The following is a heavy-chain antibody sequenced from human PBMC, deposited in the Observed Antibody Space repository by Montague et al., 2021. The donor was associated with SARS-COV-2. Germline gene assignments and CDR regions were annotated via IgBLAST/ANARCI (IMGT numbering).Heavy chain of an antibody. V-gene: IGHV4-39*02. CDR1: GGAITNNIYY. CDR2: IYYTGNT. Sequence: SETLSLTCTVSGGAITNNIYYWAWIRQPPGKGLEWIGSIYYTGNTHYNPSLKSRVTISVVTSKNHFTLKLISVTAADTAVYYCARLKRYFDSSGSPAAFDFWGQGTKVTVSS. CDR3: ARLKRYFDSSGSPAAFDF. D-gene: IGHD3-22*01. J-gene: IGHJ3*01.